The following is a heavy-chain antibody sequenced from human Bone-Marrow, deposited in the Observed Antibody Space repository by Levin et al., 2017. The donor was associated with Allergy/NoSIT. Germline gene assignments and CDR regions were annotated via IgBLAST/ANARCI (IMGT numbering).Heavy chain of an antibody. CDR1: GGSISSYY. J-gene: IGHJ6*03. Sequence: PSETLSLTCTVSGGSISSYYWSWIRQPPGKGLEWIGYIYYSGSTNYNPSLKSRVTISVDTSKNQFSLKLSSVTAADTAVYYCARAHFESGDYYDYYMDVWGKGTTVTVSS. CDR3: ARAHFESGDYYDYYMDV. CDR2: IYYSGST. D-gene: IGHD3-10*01. V-gene: IGHV4-59*01.